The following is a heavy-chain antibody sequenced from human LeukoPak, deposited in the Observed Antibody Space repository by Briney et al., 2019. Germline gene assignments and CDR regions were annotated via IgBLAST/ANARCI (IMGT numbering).Heavy chain of an antibody. J-gene: IGHJ4*02. CDR2: IISDGSST. V-gene: IGHV3-74*03. Sequence: GGSLRLSCAASGFTFSSYGMSWVRQAPGKGLVWVSRIISDGSSTAYAESVKGRFTISRDNAKNTLYLQMSSLRAEDTAVYYCARDWYHAIDYWGQGTLVTVSS. CDR3: ARDWYHAIDY. D-gene: IGHD2-2*01. CDR1: GFTFSSYG.